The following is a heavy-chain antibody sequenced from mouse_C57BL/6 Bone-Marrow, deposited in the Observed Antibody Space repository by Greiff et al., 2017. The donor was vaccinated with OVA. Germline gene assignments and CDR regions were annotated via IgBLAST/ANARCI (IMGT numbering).Heavy chain of an antibody. CDR2: ISSGSSTI. CDR3: ARRYYGSSYWYFDV. D-gene: IGHD1-1*01. CDR1: GFTFSDYG. J-gene: IGHJ1*03. Sequence: EVKLMESGGGLVKPGGSLKLSCAASGFTFSDYGMHWVRQAPEKGLAWVAYISSGSSTIYYADTVKGRFTISRDNAKNTLFLQMTSLRSEDTAMYYCARRYYGSSYWYFDVWGTGTTVTVSS. V-gene: IGHV5-17*01.